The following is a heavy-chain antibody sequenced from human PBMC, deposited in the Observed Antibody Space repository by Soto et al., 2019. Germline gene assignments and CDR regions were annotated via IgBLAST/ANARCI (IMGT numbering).Heavy chain of an antibody. CDR1: GFTFSSYA. V-gene: IGHV3-23*01. J-gene: IGHJ4*02. CDR3: ARAPLRYFDWLLSPFDY. Sequence: PGGSLRLSCAASGFTFSSYAMNWVRQAPGKGLEWVSAISGSGGSTYYADSVKGRFTISRDNAKNSLYLQMNSLRVEDMAVYYCARAPLRYFDWLLSPFDYWGQGTLVTVSS. D-gene: IGHD3-9*01. CDR2: ISGSGGST.